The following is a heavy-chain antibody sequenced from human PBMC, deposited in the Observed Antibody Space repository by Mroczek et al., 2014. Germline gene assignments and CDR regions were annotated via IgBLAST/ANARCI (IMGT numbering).Heavy chain of an antibody. J-gene: IGHJ5*02. CDR2: ISGSGGST. CDR1: GFTFSSYA. D-gene: IGHD3-3*01. V-gene: IGHV3-23*04. Sequence: VQLVQSGGGLVQPGGSLRLSCAASGFTFSSYAMSWVRQAPGKGLEWVSAISGSGGSTYYADSVKGRFTISRDNSKNTLYLQMNSLRAEDTAVYYCAKYRSDFWSGYHNWFDPWGQGTLVTVSS. CDR3: AKYRSDFWSGYHNWFDP.